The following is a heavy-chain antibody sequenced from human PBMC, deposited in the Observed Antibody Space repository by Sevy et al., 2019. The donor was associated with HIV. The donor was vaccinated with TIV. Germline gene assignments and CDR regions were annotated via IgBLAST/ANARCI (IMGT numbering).Heavy chain of an antibody. D-gene: IGHD3-22*01. V-gene: IGHV3-72*01. J-gene: IGHJ4*02. CDR3: ARGMHYYDSSGYDC. Sequence: GGSLRLSCAASGFTFRDHYMDWVRQAPGKGLEWVGRTRDKVNSYTTEYAASVKGRFTVSRDDSKNSLYLQMNSLKTEDTAVYYCARGMHYYDSSGYDCWGQGTLVTVSS. CDR1: GFTFRDHY. CDR2: TRDKVNSYTT.